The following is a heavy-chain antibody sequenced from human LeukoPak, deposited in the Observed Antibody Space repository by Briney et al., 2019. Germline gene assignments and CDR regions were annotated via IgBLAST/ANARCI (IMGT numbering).Heavy chain of an antibody. J-gene: IGHJ4*02. CDR1: GFTFRSYD. CDR3: VRERMADSRGKALQYFDN. D-gene: IGHD3-22*01. Sequence: PGGSLRLSCAASGFTFRSYDIHWVRRVTGKGLEWVSAIDTAGKSYYPDSVKGRFTISRENAKNSVYLQMNSLRVADTAVYYCVRERMADSRGKALQYFDNWGQGTLVTVSS. CDR2: IDTAGKS. V-gene: IGHV3-13*04.